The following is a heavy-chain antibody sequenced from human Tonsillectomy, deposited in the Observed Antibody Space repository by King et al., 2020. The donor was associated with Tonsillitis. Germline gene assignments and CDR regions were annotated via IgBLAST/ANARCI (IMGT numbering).Heavy chain of an antibody. CDR1: GGSISSSSYY. Sequence: QLQESGPGLVKPSETLSLTCTVPGGSISSSSYYWGWIRQPPGKGLEWIGSIYYSGSTYYNPSRKSRVTISVDTSKNQFSLKLSSVTAADTAVSYCTRHRLNTVDTAMVTPHWFDPWVQGTLVTVSS. CDR3: TRHRLNTVDTAMVTPHWFDP. D-gene: IGHD5-18*01. J-gene: IGHJ5*02. CDR2: IYYSGST. V-gene: IGHV4-39*01.